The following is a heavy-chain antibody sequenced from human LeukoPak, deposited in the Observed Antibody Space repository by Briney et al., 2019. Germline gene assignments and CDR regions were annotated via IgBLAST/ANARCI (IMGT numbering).Heavy chain of an antibody. Sequence: GGSLRLSCAASGFTFSSYSMNWVRQAPGKGLEWVSSISSSSSYIYYADSVKGRFTISRDNAKNSLYLQMNSLRAEDTAVYYCASDEQGYGDYFDYWGQGTLVTVSS. V-gene: IGHV3-21*01. CDR3: ASDEQGYGDYFDY. J-gene: IGHJ4*02. CDR1: GFTFSSYS. D-gene: IGHD4-17*01. CDR2: ISSSSSYI.